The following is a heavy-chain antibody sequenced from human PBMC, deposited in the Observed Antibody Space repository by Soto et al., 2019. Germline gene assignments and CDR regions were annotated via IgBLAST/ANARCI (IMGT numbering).Heavy chain of an antibody. D-gene: IGHD1-26*01. CDR3: ARDTYIIVGGTHIDY. J-gene: IGHJ4*02. CDR2: ISWNSDST. V-gene: IGHV3-9*01. Sequence: EVHLVESGGGLVQPGRSLRLSCAASGFTFDNYAMHWVRQAPGKGLEWVSGISWNSDSTGYADSVKGRFTISRENAKNSLFLQMNSLRAEDRALYFCARDTYIIVGGTHIDYWGRETLVSVSS. CDR1: GFTFDNYA.